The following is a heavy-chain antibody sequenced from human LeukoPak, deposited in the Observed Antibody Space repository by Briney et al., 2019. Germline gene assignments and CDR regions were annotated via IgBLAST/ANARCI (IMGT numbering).Heavy chain of an antibody. J-gene: IGHJ6*02. Sequence: GASVKVSCKASGYTFTSYGISWVRQAPGQGLEWMGWISAYNGNTNYAQKPQGRVTMTTDTSTSTAYMELRSLRSDDTAVYYCARVGVATKIYYYYGMDVWGQGTTVTVSS. CDR1: GYTFTSYG. V-gene: IGHV1-18*01. CDR2: ISAYNGNT. D-gene: IGHD5-12*01. CDR3: ARVGVATKIYYYYGMDV.